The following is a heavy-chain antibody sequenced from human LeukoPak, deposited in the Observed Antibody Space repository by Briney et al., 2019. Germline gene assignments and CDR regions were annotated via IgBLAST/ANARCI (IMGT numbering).Heavy chain of an antibody. V-gene: IGHV3-23*01. D-gene: IGHD1-1*01. J-gene: IGHJ4*02. CDR3: AKPTGNLGN. Sequence: GGSLRLSCAASGFTFSSYAMSWVRQAPGKGLEWVSTISNNDGSTYYADSVKGRFTISRDNSKNTLYLQIYTLTADDTAIYYCAKPTGNLGNWGQGTQVTVSS. CDR2: ISNNDGST. CDR1: GFTFSSYA.